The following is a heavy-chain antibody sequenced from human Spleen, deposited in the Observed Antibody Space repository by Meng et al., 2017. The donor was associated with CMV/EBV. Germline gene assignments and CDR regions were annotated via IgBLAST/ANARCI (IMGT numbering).Heavy chain of an antibody. D-gene: IGHD3-22*01. Sequence: SGFTFSDYYMSWIRQAPGKGLEWVSSISSGGTIIYYADSVKGRFTISRDNAKNSLYLQMNSLRAEDTAVYYCARVNYSDSSGYAFHIWGQGTMVTVSS. V-gene: IGHV3-11*01. CDR1: GFTFSDYY. J-gene: IGHJ3*02. CDR3: ARVNYSDSSGYAFHI. CDR2: ISSGGTII.